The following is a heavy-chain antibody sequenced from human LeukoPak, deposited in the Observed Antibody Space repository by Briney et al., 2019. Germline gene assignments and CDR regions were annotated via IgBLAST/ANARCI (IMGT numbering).Heavy chain of an antibody. CDR3: ARRIGFCSGTNCDPYYFGY. CDR2: ITTYSSYI. CDR1: GFTFSHFG. D-gene: IGHD3-3*01. J-gene: IGHJ4*02. Sequence: GGSLRLSCAASGFTFSHFGMDWVRQVPGKGLEWVSSITTYSSYIRYSASVEGRFTISRDDAKNSLYLQLNSLRAEDTAVYYCARRIGFCSGTNCDPYYFGYWGQGSLVTVSS. V-gene: IGHV3-21*01.